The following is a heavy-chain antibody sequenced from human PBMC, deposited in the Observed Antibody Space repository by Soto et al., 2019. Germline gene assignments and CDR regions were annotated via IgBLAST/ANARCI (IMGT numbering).Heavy chain of an antibody. J-gene: IGHJ5*02. D-gene: IGHD2-2*01. CDR2: IVHPSGTA. CDR1: GGTLSSYS. V-gene: IGHV1-69*01. CDR3: TGDKYQLLYNWFDP. Sequence: QVQLVQSGAEVKKPGSSVKVSCKASGGTLSSYSISWVRQAPGQGIEWMGGIVHPSGTATYAQKFQGRVTITADASTSTAYMELTSLSSADTAVYYCTGDKYQLLYNWFDPWGQGTLVTVSS.